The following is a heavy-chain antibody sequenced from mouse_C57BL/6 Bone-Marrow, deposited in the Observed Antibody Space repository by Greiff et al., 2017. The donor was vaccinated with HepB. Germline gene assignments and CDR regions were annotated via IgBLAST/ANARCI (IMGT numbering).Heavy chain of an antibody. Sequence: VQLQQSGPELVKPGASVKISCKASGYTFTDYYINWVKQRPGQGLEWIGWIFPGSGSTNYNEKFKGKATLTVDKSSSTAYMLLSSLTSEDAAVYFCATEKERGKIYYYGSSPFDYWGQGTTLTVSS. CDR1: GYTFTDYY. J-gene: IGHJ2*01. CDR2: IFPGSGST. D-gene: IGHD1-1*01. V-gene: IGHV1-75*01. CDR3: ATEKERGKIYYYGSSPFDY.